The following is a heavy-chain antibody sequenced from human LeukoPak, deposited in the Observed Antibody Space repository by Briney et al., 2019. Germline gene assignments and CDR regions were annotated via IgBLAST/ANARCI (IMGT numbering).Heavy chain of an antibody. Sequence: SETLSLTCTVSGGSIISYYWNWIRQPPGKGLEWIGHIYNSGNINYNPSLKSRVTISVDTSKNQFSLRLSSVTAADTAVYYCARASRGLELRDAFDIWGQGTMVTVSS. CDR3: ARASRGLELRDAFDI. CDR2: IYNSGNI. D-gene: IGHD1-7*01. CDR1: GGSIISYY. V-gene: IGHV4-59*01. J-gene: IGHJ3*02.